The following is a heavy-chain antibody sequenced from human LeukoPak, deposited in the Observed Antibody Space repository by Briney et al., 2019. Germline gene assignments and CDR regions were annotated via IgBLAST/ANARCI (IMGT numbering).Heavy chain of an antibody. CDR2: IWYDGSIK. V-gene: IGHV3-33*01. CDR1: GFTFSDYG. Sequence: PGGSLRLSCAASGFTFSDYGMHWVRQAPGKGLEWVAGIWYDGSIKKCADSVKGRFTISRDNSENTLYLQMNTVRAEDTAVYYCARIRRFPNWFDPWGQGTLVTVSS. J-gene: IGHJ5*02. D-gene: IGHD2-21*01. CDR3: ARIRRFPNWFDP.